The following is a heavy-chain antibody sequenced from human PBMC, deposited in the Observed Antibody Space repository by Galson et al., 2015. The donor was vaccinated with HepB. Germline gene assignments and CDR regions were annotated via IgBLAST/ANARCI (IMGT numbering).Heavy chain of an antibody. J-gene: IGHJ6*03. CDR2: IIPIFGTA. CDR3: ATTAVPAAFSGTRSIYYYYYMDV. D-gene: IGHD2-2*01. CDR1: GGTFSSYA. V-gene: IGHV1-69*13. Sequence: SVKVSCKASGGTFSSYAISWVRQAPGQGLEWMGGIIPIFGTANYAQKFQGRVTITADESTSTAYMELSSLRSEDTAVYYCATTAVPAAFSGTRSIYYYYYMDVWGKGTTVTVSS.